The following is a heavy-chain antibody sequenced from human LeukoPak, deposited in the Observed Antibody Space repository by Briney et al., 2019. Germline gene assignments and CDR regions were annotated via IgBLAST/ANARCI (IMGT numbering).Heavy chain of an antibody. CDR3: ASDSSGYCLFDY. J-gene: IGHJ4*02. Sequence: PGGSLRLSCAASGLTFNDYYMSWIRQAPGKGLEWVSYISSSGSTIYYADSVKGRFTISRDNAKNSLYLQMNSLRAEDTAVYYCASDSSGYCLFDYWGQGTLVTVSS. CDR1: GLTFNDYY. D-gene: IGHD3-22*01. V-gene: IGHV3-11*01. CDR2: ISSSGSTI.